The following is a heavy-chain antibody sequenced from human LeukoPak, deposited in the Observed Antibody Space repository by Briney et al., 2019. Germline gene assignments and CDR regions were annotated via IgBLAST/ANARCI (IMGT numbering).Heavy chain of an antibody. CDR1: GGTFSSYA. CDR2: IIPIFGTA. J-gene: IGHJ3*02. CDR3: ASDSSSRGGAFDI. V-gene: IGHV1-69*05. Sequence: ASVKVSCKASGGTFSSYAISWVRQAPRQGLEWMGGIIPIFGTANYAQKFQGRVTITTDESTSTAYMELSSLRSEDTAVYYCASDSSSRGGAFDIWGQGTMVTVSS. D-gene: IGHD6-13*01.